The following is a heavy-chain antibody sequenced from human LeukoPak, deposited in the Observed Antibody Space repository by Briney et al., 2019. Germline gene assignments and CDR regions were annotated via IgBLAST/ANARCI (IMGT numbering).Heavy chain of an antibody. CDR1: GFTFSSYA. Sequence: PGRSLRLSCAASGFTFSSYAMHWVRQAPGKGLEWVAVISYDGSKKYYADSVKGQFTISRDNSKNTLYLQMNSLRAEDTAVYYCARDSVLDFWSGYVLVYWGQGTLVTVSS. V-gene: IGHV3-30-3*01. CDR3: ARDSVLDFWSGYVLVY. J-gene: IGHJ4*02. D-gene: IGHD3-3*01. CDR2: ISYDGSKK.